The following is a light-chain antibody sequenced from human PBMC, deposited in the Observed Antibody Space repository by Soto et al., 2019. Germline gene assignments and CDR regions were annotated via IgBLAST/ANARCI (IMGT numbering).Light chain of an antibody. CDR2: GAS. J-gene: IGKJ5*01. CDR3: QQYKNWPPIT. CDR1: QSVSSN. Sequence: EIVLTQSPATLSLSPGERATLSCRASQSVSSNLAWYQQKPGQAPRLLIYGASTRATGIPARFSGSGSGTEFTLTISSLQSEDLAVYYCQQYKNWPPITFGQGTRLEIK. V-gene: IGKV3-15*01.